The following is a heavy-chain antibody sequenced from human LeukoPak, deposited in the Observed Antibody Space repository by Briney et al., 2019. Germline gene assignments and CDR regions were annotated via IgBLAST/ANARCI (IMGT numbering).Heavy chain of an antibody. D-gene: IGHD6-13*01. V-gene: IGHV1-3*01. CDR2: INAGNGNT. CDR3: ARGYGSSWYSWFDP. J-gene: IGHJ5*02. CDR1: GYTFTSYA. Sequence: GASVKVSCKASGYTFTSYAMHWVRQAPGQRLEWMGWINAGNGNTKYSQKFQGRVTITRDTSASTAYMELSSLRSGDTAVYYCARGYGSSWYSWFDPWGQGTLVTVSS.